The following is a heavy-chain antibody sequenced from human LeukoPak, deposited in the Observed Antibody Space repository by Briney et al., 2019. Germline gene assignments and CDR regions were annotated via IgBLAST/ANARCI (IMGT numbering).Heavy chain of an antibody. V-gene: IGHV3-74*01. J-gene: IGHJ4*02. D-gene: IGHD4-23*01. CDR2: INSDGSSI. CDR1: GFTFSSNW. CDR3: ARGRLPDYGGNSPLRDFDY. Sequence: GGSLRLYCAASGFTFSSNWMHWVRQAPGKGLVWVSRINSDGSSIDYADSVKGRFTISRDNAKNSLYLQMNSLRAEDTAVYYCARGRLPDYGGNSPLRDFDYWGQGTLVTVSS.